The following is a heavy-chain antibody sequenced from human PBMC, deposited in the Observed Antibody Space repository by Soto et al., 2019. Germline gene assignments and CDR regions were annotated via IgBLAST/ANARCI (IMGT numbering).Heavy chain of an antibody. Sequence: GASVKVSCKASGYTFTSYGISWVRQAPGQGLEWMGWISAYNGNTNYAQKLQGRVTMTTDTSTSTAYMELRSLRSDDTAVYYCARDYSNSIDYYGMDVWGQGTTVTVSS. CDR2: ISAYNGNT. D-gene: IGHD4-4*01. J-gene: IGHJ6*02. CDR3: ARDYSNSIDYYGMDV. V-gene: IGHV1-18*01. CDR1: GYTFTSYG.